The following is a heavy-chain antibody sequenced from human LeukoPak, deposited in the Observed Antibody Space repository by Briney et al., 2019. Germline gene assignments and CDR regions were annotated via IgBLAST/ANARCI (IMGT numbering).Heavy chain of an antibody. J-gene: IGHJ5*02. CDR2: INPNNGGT. D-gene: IGHD4-11*01. V-gene: IGHV1-2*02. CDR3: ARAGGVTVTTT. Sequence: ASVKVSCKASGYIFTDNYMHWVRQAPGQGLEWMGWINPNNGGTEYAQKFQGRVTMTRDTSISTAFMELSRLRSDDTATYYCARAGGVTVTTTWGQGTLVTVSS. CDR1: GYIFTDNY.